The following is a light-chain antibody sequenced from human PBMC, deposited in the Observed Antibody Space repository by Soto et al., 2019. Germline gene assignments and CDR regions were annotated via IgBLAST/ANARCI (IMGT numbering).Light chain of an antibody. Sequence: DIEMTQSPSSLSASVGDRVSITCRASHPINKWLAWYQQKPNQAPRSLIYTTSISQSGVPSRFSGSGSGTDFTLNITRLQPEEFATYFCQQYANYPLTFGQGTRLDI. CDR3: QQYANYPLT. CDR2: TTS. V-gene: IGKV1D-16*01. CDR1: HPINKW. J-gene: IGKJ5*01.